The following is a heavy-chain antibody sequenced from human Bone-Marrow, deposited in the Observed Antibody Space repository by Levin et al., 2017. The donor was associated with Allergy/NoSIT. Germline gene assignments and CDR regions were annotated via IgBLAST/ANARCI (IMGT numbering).Heavy chain of an antibody. V-gene: IGHV3-7*01. Sequence: SCAASGFSFSNYWMYWVRQAPGKGLEWVANIKPDGSARFYVDSVKGRFTISRDNAKNSLFLQMDSLRGEDTAMYYCSDKGSGYWGQGTLVTVSS. CDR3: SDKGSGY. CDR1: GFSFSNYW. J-gene: IGHJ4*02. CDR2: IKPDGSAR. D-gene: IGHD2-15*01.